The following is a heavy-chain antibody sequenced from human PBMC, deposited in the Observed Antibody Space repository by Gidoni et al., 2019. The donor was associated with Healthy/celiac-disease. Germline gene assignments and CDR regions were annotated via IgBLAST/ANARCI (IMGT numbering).Heavy chain of an antibody. J-gene: IGHJ4*02. Sequence: EVQLVESGGGLVQPGGSLRLSCSASGFTLSSYAMHWVRQAPGKGLEYVSAISSNGGSTYYADSVKGRFTISRDNSKNTLYLQMSSLRAEDTAVYYCLKDLKGYSYNFDYWGQGTLVTVSS. CDR3: LKDLKGYSYNFDY. D-gene: IGHD5-18*01. CDR2: ISSNGGST. V-gene: IGHV3-64D*06. CDR1: GFTLSSYA.